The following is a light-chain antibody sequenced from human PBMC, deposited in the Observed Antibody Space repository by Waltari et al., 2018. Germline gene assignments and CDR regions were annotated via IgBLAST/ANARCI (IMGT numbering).Light chain of an antibody. CDR1: TSNIGRNR. CDR3: AAWDDSLNAWI. V-gene: IGLV1-44*01. J-gene: IGLJ3*02. Sequence: QSLLTQPPSISGAPGQRVTISCSGGTSNIGRNRVHWYEQVPGPAPKLPIFRSDQRPSGVSDRFSGSKSGTSASLTITGLLSADETDYICAAWDDSLNAWIFGGGTRLTVL. CDR2: RSD.